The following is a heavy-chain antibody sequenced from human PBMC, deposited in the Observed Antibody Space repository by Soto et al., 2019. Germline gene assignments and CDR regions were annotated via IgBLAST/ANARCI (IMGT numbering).Heavy chain of an antibody. J-gene: IGHJ4*02. CDR3: AKDMSIVVVPSNYFDY. D-gene: IGHD3-22*01. Sequence: GGSLRLSCAASGFTFSSYAMSWVRQAPGKGLEWASAISGSGGSTYYADSVKGRFTISRDNSKNTLYLQMNSLRAEDTAVYYCAKDMSIVVVPSNYFDYWGQGTLVTVSS. CDR1: GFTFSSYA. V-gene: IGHV3-23*01. CDR2: ISGSGGST.